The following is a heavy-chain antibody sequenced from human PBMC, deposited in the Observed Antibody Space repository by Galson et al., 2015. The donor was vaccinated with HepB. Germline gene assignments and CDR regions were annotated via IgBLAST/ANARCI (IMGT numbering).Heavy chain of an antibody. CDR3: TTDLGDDSSGYYYSPPYYYYYYMDV. J-gene: IGHJ6*03. CDR2: IKSQTDGGTT. V-gene: IGHV3-15*01. CDR1: GFTFSYAW. Sequence: SLRLSCAASGFTFSYAWMSWVRQTPGKGLEWVGRIKSQTDGGTTDYAAPVKGRFTISRDDSKNTLYLQMNSLKTEDTAVYYCTTDLGDDSSGYYYSPPYYYYYYMDVWGKGTTVTVSS. D-gene: IGHD3-22*01.